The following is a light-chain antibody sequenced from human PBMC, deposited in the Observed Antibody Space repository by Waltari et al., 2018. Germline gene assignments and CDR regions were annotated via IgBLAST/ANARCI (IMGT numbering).Light chain of an antibody. CDR2: SNN. V-gene: IGLV1-44*01. Sequence: QSVLTQPPSASGTPGQRVTISCSGSSSNIGSNTVNWYQQLPGTAPKLLIHSNNQRPSGVPDRFSGSKSGTSASLAISGLQSEDEADYYCAAWDDSLNGHYVFGTGTKVTVL. J-gene: IGLJ1*01. CDR1: SSNIGSNT. CDR3: AAWDDSLNGHYV.